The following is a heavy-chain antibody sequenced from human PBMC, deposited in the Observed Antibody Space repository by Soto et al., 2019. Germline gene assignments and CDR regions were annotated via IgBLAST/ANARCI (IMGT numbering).Heavy chain of an antibody. J-gene: IGHJ4*02. CDR3: ARGRGSTSWYYFDY. Sequence: ASVKVSCKTSGTTFTSYDMNWVRQAPGQGLEWMGWMRPNSGTTGYAGKFQGRVSMTRNTSISTAYMELSGLTSEDTAVYYCARGRGSTSWYYFDYWGQGTQVTVSS. D-gene: IGHD6-13*01. CDR1: GTTFTSYD. CDR2: MRPNSGTT. V-gene: IGHV1-8*01.